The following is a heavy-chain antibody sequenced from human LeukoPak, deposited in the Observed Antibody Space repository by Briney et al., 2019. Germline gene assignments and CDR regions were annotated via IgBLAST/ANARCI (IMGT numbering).Heavy chain of an antibody. D-gene: IGHD5-12*01. CDR1: GFTFSSYE. CDR3: ARLGFRWLQYYFDY. CDR2: ISSSGSTI. V-gene: IGHV3-48*03. J-gene: IGHJ4*02. Sequence: GGSLRLSCAASGFTFSSYEMNWVRQAPGKGLEWVSYISSSGSTIYYADSVKGRFTISRDNAKNSLYLQMNSLRAEDTAVYYCARLGFRWLQYYFDYWGQGTLVTVSS.